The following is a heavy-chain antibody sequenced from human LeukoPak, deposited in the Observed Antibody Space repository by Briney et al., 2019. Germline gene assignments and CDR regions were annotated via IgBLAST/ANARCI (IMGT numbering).Heavy chain of an antibody. CDR1: GGSISSYY. D-gene: IGHD3-9*01. V-gene: IGHV4-59*01. Sequence: SETLSLTCTVSGGSISSYYWSWIRLPPGKGLEWIGYLSKSGNTNYSPSLKSRVTIFGDTSKNQFFLKLSSVTATDTAVYYCARARYVNSFYAFDIWGQGTLVTVSS. CDR3: ARARYVNSFYAFDI. J-gene: IGHJ3*02. CDR2: LSKSGNT.